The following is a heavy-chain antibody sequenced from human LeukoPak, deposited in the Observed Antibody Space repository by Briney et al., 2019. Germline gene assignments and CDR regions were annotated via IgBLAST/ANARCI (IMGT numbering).Heavy chain of an antibody. V-gene: IGHV1-46*01. CDR3: ARGRHSYESSDYYYEGDAFDI. CDR2: INPSGGST. J-gene: IGHJ3*02. Sequence: ASVKVSCKESGDTFTSYYMHWVRQAPGQGLEWMGIINPSGGSTSSAQTFQGRVTMTRDMSTSTVYMALSSLRTEDTAVYYCARGRHSYESSDYYYEGDAFDIWGQGTMVTVSS. D-gene: IGHD3-22*01. CDR1: GDTFTSYY.